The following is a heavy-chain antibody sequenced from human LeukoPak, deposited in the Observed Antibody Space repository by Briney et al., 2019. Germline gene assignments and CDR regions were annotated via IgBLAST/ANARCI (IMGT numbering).Heavy chain of an antibody. Sequence: PGGSLRLSCAASGFSFSDYYMSWIRQAPGRGLEWVSYISSSGSTIYYADSVKGRFTISRDNAKNSLYLQMNSLRAEDTAVYYCARSSSWYPXDFDYWGQGXLVTVSS. CDR2: ISSSGSTI. CDR1: GFSFSDYY. V-gene: IGHV3-11*04. D-gene: IGHD6-13*01. CDR3: ARSSSWYPXDFDY. J-gene: IGHJ4*02.